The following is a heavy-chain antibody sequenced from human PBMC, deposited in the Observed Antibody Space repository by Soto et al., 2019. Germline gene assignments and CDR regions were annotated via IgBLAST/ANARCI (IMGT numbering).Heavy chain of an antibody. CDR1: GGSFSSYA. Sequence: SVKVSCKASGGSFSSYAISWVRQAPGQGLEWMGGIIPIFGTANYAQKFQGRVTITADESTSTAYMELSSLRSEDTAVYYCASVSGSYNAFDIWGQGTMVTVS. CDR3: ASVSGSYNAFDI. D-gene: IGHD1-26*01. V-gene: IGHV1-69*13. CDR2: IIPIFGTA. J-gene: IGHJ3*02.